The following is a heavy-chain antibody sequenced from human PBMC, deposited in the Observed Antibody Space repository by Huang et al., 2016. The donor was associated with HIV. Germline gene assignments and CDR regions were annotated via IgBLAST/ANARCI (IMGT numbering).Heavy chain of an antibody. CDR1: GFSFSHYG. V-gene: IGHV3-30*02. J-gene: IGHJ4*02. CDR3: ATDLGGYSFDY. D-gene: IGHD2-21*02. Sequence: QEQLVESGGGVVQPGGSLRLSCATSGFSFSHYGMHWVRQAPGKGLEGVAFIRLDGGNKHYADSAKGRFTISRDNSKKMLFLEMNSLRGDDTAFYYCATDLGGYSFDYWGQGALVSVSS. CDR2: IRLDGGNK.